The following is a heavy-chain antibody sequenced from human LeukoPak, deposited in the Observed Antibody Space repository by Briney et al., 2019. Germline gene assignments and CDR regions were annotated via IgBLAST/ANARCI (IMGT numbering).Heavy chain of an antibody. CDR2: ISAYNGNT. V-gene: IGHV1-18*01. D-gene: IGHD6-19*01. CDR1: GYTFTIYG. CDR3: ARVDPPPSSGWGPGAFDI. Sequence: ASVKVSRKASGYTFTIYGISWVRQAPGQGLEWMGWISAYNGNTNYAQKLQGRVTMTTDTSTSTAYMELRSLRSDDTAVYYCARVDPPPSSGWGPGAFDIWGQGTMVTVSS. J-gene: IGHJ3*02.